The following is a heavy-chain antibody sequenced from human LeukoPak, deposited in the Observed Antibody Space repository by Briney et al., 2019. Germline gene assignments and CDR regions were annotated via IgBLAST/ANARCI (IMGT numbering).Heavy chain of an antibody. CDR2: IYYSGST. V-gene: IGHV4-39*07. Sequence: SETLSLTCTVSGGSISSSSYYWGWIRQPPGKGLEWIGSIYYSGSTYYNPSLKSRVTISVDTSKNQFSLKLSSVTAADTAGYYCARAGLQGTYYDYWGQGTLVTVSS. CDR1: GGSISSSSYY. D-gene: IGHD5-24*01. J-gene: IGHJ4*02. CDR3: ARAGLQGTYYDY.